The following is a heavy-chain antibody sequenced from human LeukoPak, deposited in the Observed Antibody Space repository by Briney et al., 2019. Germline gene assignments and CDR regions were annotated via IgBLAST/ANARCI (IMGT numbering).Heavy chain of an antibody. J-gene: IGHJ4*02. D-gene: IGHD3-22*01. CDR1: GYSFTSYW. CDR3: ASNYYDSSGPTPFDY. CDR2: IYSGDSDT. V-gene: IGHV5-51*01. Sequence: GESLKISCKGSGYSFTSYWIGWVRQMPGKGLEWMGIIYSGDSDTRYSPSFQGQVTISADKSISTAYLQWSSLKASDTAMYYCASNYYDSSGPTPFDYWGQGTLVTVSS.